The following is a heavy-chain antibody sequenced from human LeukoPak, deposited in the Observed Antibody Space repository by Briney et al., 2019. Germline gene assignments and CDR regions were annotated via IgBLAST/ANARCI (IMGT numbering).Heavy chain of an antibody. CDR2: ISGSGGST. Sequence: GGSLRLSCTASGFTFGDYAMSWFRQAPGKGLEWVSAISGSGGSTYYADSVKGRFTISRDNSKNTLYLQMNSLRAEDTAVYYCAKDVPRYYYYGMDVWGQGTTVTVSS. V-gene: IGHV3-23*01. CDR1: GFTFGDYA. CDR3: AKDVPRYYYYGMDV. J-gene: IGHJ6*02.